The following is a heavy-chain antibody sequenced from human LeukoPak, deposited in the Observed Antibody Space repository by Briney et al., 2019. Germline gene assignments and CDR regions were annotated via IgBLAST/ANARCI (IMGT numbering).Heavy chain of an antibody. CDR2: ISASGANT. J-gene: IGHJ4*02. D-gene: IGHD2-15*01. CDR3: AKVGENVLRIYPHSYYFDS. Sequence: GGSLRLSCAASGFKFGDFAMSWVRQTPGKGLEWVSGISASGANTYYAESVKGRLTSSRDNSKNTLFLQMFNLRAEDAAVYYCAKVGENVLRIYPHSYYFDSWGQGTLVAVSS. CDR1: GFKFGDFA. V-gene: IGHV3-23*01.